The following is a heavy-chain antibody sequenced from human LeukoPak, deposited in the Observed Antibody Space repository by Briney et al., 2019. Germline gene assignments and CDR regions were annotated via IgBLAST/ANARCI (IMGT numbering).Heavy chain of an antibody. Sequence: PSETLSLTCTVSGGSISSSSYYWVWIRQPPGKVLEWIGSICYSGSTYYNPSLKSRVTISVDTSKKQISLKVSSVTAADSALYFCARQRTSGSASNLRVAQIDSWGQGTLVTVSS. D-gene: IGHD3-3*01. V-gene: IGHV4-39*01. J-gene: IGHJ4*02. CDR1: GGSISSSSYY. CDR3: ARQRTSGSASNLRVAQIDS. CDR2: ICYSGST.